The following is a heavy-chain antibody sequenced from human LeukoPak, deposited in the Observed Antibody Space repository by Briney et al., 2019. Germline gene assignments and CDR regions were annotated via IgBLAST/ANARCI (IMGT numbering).Heavy chain of an antibody. Sequence: PGGSLRLSCAASGFTFSSYGMHWVRQAPGKGLEWVAVISYDGSNKHYADSVKGRFTISRDNSKNTLYLQMNSLRAEDTAVYYCAKDEYCGGDCYSFDHWGRGTLVTVSS. D-gene: IGHD2-21*02. CDR1: GFTFSSYG. V-gene: IGHV3-30*18. CDR2: ISYDGSNK. J-gene: IGHJ4*02. CDR3: AKDEYCGGDCYSFDH.